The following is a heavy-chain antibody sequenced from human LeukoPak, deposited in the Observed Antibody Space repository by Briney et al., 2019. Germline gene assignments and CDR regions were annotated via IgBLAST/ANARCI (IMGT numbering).Heavy chain of an antibody. CDR2: IYYSGST. CDR3: ARGRGTYSPDGSDP. D-gene: IGHD1-14*01. CDR1: GGSVSSGSYY. J-gene: IGHJ5*02. Sequence: SETLSLTCTVSGGSVSSGSYYWSWIRQPPGKGLEWIGYIYYSGSTNYNPSLKSRVTISVDTSKNQFSLKLSSVTAADTAVYYCARGRGTYSPDGSDPWGQGTLVTVPS. V-gene: IGHV4-61*01.